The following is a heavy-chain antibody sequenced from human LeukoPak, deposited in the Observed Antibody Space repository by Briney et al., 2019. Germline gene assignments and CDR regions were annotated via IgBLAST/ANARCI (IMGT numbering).Heavy chain of an antibody. CDR1: GFTFNNYA. J-gene: IGHJ3*02. D-gene: IGHD2-2*01. Sequence: GGSLRLSCAASGFTFNNYAINWVRRAPGKGLEWVAFIRHDGTITYYADSVKGRFTISRDNSKNTLYLQMNSLRAEDTAVYYCAILYCSSTSCFYDAFDIWGQGTMVTVSS. CDR3: AILYCSSTSCFYDAFDI. V-gene: IGHV3-30*02. CDR2: IRHDGTIT.